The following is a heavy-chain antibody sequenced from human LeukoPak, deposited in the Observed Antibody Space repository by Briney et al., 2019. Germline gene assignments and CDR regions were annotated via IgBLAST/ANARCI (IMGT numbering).Heavy chain of an antibody. Sequence: GGSLRLSCAASKFIFSDYYMSWIRQAPGKGLEWVANIKQDGSKKSYVDSVKGRFTISRDNAKNSLYLQMNSLRAEDTAIYYCTRVGYIDEGIDYWGQGTLVTVSS. CDR1: KFIFSDYY. CDR3: TRVGYIDEGIDY. V-gene: IGHV3-7*04. D-gene: IGHD5-24*01. J-gene: IGHJ4*02. CDR2: IKQDGSKK.